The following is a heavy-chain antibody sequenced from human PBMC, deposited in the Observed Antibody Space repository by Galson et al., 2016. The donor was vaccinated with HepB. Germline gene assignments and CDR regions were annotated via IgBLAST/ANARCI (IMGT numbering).Heavy chain of an antibody. CDR2: ISSRSSTI. J-gene: IGHJ3*01. D-gene: IGHD5-18*01. V-gene: IGHV3-11*04. CDR1: GFTFSDYY. Sequence: SLRLSCAASGFTFSDYYMNWIRQAPGKGLEWIPYISSRSSTIYYADSVKGQFTISRDNAKNSLFLQMNSLRAEDTAVYYCVRGGDTVIGAAFDVWGQGTMVTVSS. CDR3: VRGGDTVIGAAFDV.